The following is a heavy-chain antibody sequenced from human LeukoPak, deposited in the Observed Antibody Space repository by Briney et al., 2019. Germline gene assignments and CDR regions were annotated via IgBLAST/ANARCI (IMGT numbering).Heavy chain of an antibody. J-gene: IGHJ4*02. CDR2: IKEDGSEK. CDR1: GFIFSNYW. CDR3: SGGSRFVDY. Sequence: GGSLRLSCAASGFIFSNYWMTWVRQAPGKGLEWVANIKEDGSEKYYVDSVKGRFTISRDNAKNSLFLEMNSLRVEDTAVYYCSGGSRFVDYWGQGTLVTVSS. D-gene: IGHD3-10*01. V-gene: IGHV3-7*04.